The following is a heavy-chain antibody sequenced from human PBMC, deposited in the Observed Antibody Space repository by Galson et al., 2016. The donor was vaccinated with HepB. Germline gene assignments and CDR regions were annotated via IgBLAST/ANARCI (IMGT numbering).Heavy chain of an antibody. J-gene: IGHJ6*02. CDR3: ARGKGFLSYSGMDV. CDR1: GYTFTSYP. CDR2: ITSGNGNI. Sequence: SVKVSCKASGYTFTSYPLHWVRQAPGQRLECMGWITSGNGNIRYTEQFQGRVTITRDTSASTAYMELSSLRSEDTAVYYCARGKGFLSYSGMDVWGQGTTVIVSS. D-gene: IGHD2/OR15-2a*01. V-gene: IGHV1-3*04.